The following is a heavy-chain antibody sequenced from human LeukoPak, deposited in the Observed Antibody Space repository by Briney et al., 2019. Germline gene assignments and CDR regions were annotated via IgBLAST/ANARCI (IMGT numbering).Heavy chain of an antibody. J-gene: IGHJ4*02. Sequence: GGSLRLTCAASGFTFSSYWMSWVRQAPGKGLEWVANIKQDRSEKYYVDSVKGRFTISRDNAKNSLYLQMNSLRAEDTAVYYCARAFWVRGVITRNKYYFDYWGQGTLVTVSS. CDR2: IKQDRSEK. V-gene: IGHV3-7*03. CDR3: ARAFWVRGVITRNKYYFDY. CDR1: GFTFSSYW. D-gene: IGHD3-10*01.